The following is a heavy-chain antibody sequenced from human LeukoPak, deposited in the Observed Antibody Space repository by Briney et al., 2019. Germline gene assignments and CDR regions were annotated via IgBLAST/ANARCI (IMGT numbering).Heavy chain of an antibody. Sequence: ASVTVSCKASGYSFTSYYMHWVGQAPGQALEWMGIINPSVGSTSYAQKFQGRVTMTRDTSTSTVYMELSSLRSEDTAVYYCARDPKFGGGSYGDYWGQGTLVTVSS. D-gene: IGHD1-26*01. CDR3: ARDPKFGGGSYGDY. V-gene: IGHV1-46*01. J-gene: IGHJ4*02. CDR2: INPSVGST. CDR1: GYSFTSYY.